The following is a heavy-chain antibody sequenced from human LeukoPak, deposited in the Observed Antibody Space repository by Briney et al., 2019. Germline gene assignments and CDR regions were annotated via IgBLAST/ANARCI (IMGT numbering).Heavy chain of an antibody. CDR3: AAAHYYDSSGYQAGMAV. CDR2: IKQDGSEK. Sequence: GGSLRLSCAASGFTFSSYWMSWVRQAPGKGLEWVANIKQDGSEKYYVDSVKGRFTISRDNAKNSLYLQMNSLRAEDTAVYYCAAAHYYDSSGYQAGMAVWGQGTTVTVSS. V-gene: IGHV3-7*01. CDR1: GFTFSSYW. J-gene: IGHJ6*02. D-gene: IGHD3-22*01.